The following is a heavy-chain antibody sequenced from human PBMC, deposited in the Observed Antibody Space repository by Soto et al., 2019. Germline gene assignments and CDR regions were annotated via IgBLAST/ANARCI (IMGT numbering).Heavy chain of an antibody. CDR2: VNSDESSA. CDR1: GGTFSNYY. J-gene: IGHJ5*01. V-gene: IGHV3-74*01. CDR3: AREGDGTTGYYPHS. D-gene: IGHD4-17*01. Sequence: RGARRLSCAASGGTFSNYYMHWGRQAPGKGLVWVSRVNSDESSASYADSVKGRFTISRDNAKKTLYLQMNSLRAEDTAVYYCAREGDGTTGYYPHSWRHGTLVSVP.